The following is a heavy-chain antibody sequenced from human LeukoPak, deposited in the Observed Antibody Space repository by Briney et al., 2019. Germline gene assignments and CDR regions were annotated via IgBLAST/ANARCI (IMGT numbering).Heavy chain of an antibody. V-gene: IGHV4-59*08. Sequence: SETLSLTCSVSGGSVSSYYWSWIRQPPGKGLEWIGYIYYSGSTNYNPSLKSRVTISVDTSKNQFSLILSSVTAADTAVYYCAKHYHNDAQASFHYWGQGTLVTVSS. D-gene: IGHD3-22*01. CDR2: IYYSGST. J-gene: IGHJ4*02. CDR3: AKHYHNDAQASFHY. CDR1: GGSVSSYY.